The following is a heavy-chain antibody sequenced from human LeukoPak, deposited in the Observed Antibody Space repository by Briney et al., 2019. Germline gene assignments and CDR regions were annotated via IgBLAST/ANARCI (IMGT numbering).Heavy chain of an antibody. Sequence: GGSLRLSCAASGFTFSSYGMHWVRQTPGKGLEWVSAISGSGGSTYYADSVKGRFTISRDNSKNTLYLQMNSLRAEDTAVYYCAKIMVRGVITPFDYWGQGTLVTVSS. CDR1: GFTFSSYG. V-gene: IGHV3-23*01. CDR2: ISGSGGST. J-gene: IGHJ4*02. D-gene: IGHD3-10*01. CDR3: AKIMVRGVITPFDY.